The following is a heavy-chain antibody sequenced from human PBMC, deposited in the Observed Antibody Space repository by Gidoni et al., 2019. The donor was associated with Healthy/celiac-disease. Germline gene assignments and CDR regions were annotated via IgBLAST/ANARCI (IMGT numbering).Heavy chain of an antibody. CDR1: GGTFSRYA. J-gene: IGHJ6*02. CDR2: IIPIFGTA. CDR3: ARDHKAGTGYYDYGMDV. D-gene: IGHD6-19*01. V-gene: IGHV1-69*01. Sequence: QVQLVQSGAEVKKPGSSVKVSCKASGGTFSRYAISWVRPAPGQGLEWMGGIIPIFGTANYAQKFQGRVTITADESTSTAYMELSSLRSEDTAVYYCARDHKAGTGYYDYGMDVWGQGTTVTVSS.